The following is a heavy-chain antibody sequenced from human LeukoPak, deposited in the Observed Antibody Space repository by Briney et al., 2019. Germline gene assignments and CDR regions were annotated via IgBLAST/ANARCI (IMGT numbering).Heavy chain of an antibody. CDR2: ISKDGSKT. CDR3: ARDLSRQLLWVGQLDF. V-gene: IGHV3-30*14. CDR1: GFTFSTYA. D-gene: IGHD3-10*01. Sequence: GGSLRLSCAASGFTFSTYAMHGVRQAPGKGLEWVAVISKDGSKTYHTDSLRGRFTISSDNSKNTLYLQMNSLRPEDTAVYYCARDLSRQLLWVGQLDFWGQGTLVTVSS. J-gene: IGHJ4*02.